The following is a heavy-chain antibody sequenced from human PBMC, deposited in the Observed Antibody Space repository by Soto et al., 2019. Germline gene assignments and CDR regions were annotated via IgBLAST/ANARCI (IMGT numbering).Heavy chain of an antibody. D-gene: IGHD3-10*01. J-gene: IGHJ5*02. CDR1: GGSISSSNW. CDR2: IYHSGST. Sequence: SETLSLTCAVSGGSISSSNWWSWVRQPPGKGLEWIGEIYHSGSTYYNPSLKSRVTISVDTSKNQFSLKLSSVTAADTAVYYCARQLITMVRGGWFDPWGQGTLVTVSS. V-gene: IGHV4-4*02. CDR3: ARQLITMVRGGWFDP.